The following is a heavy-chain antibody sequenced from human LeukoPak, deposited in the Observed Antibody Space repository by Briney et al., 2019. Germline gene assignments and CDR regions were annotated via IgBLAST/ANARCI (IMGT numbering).Heavy chain of an antibody. D-gene: IGHD2-21*01. CDR1: GGTFSSYA. V-gene: IGHV1-18*01. CDR2: ISAYNGNT. J-gene: IGHJ3*02. CDR3: ARGVAYCGGDCPAGGAFDI. Sequence: GASVKVSCKASGGTFSSYAISWVRQAPGQGLEWMGWISAYNGNTNYAQKLQGRVTMTTDTSTSTAYMELRSLRSDDTAVYYCARGVAYCGGDCPAGGAFDIWGQGTTVTVSS.